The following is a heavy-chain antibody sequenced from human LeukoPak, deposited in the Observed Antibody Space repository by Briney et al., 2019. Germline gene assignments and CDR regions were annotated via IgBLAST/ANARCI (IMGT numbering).Heavy chain of an antibody. Sequence: SETLSLTCAVYGGSFSGYYWSWIRQPPGKGLEWIGEINHSGSTNYNPSLKSRVTISVDTSKNQFSLKLSSVTAADTAVYYCARNLYGSGSYPFDYWGQGTLVTVSS. CDR2: INHSGST. J-gene: IGHJ4*02. CDR3: ARNLYGSGSYPFDY. CDR1: GGSFSGYY. V-gene: IGHV4-34*01. D-gene: IGHD3-10*01.